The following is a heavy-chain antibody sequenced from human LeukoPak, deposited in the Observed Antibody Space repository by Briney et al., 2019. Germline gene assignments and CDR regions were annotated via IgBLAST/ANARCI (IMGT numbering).Heavy chain of an antibody. CDR3: ARDGDYGDYPDY. V-gene: IGHV3-48*03. Sequence: GGSLRLSCAAAGFTFSSYELNWVRQDPGKGLEWVSYISSSGSTIYYADSVKGRFTISRDNAKNSLYLQMNSLRAEDTAVYYCARDGDYGDYPDYWGQGTLVTVSS. J-gene: IGHJ4*02. CDR2: ISSSGSTI. D-gene: IGHD4-17*01. CDR1: GFTFSSYE.